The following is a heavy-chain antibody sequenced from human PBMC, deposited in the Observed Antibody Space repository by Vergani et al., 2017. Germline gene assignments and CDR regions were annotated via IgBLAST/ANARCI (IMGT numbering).Heavy chain of an antibody. J-gene: IGHJ5*02. CDR1: GFTFSSYS. D-gene: IGHD3-22*01. V-gene: IGHV3-21*01. CDR3: ARDPQHYYDSSGYYLGWFDP. Sequence: EVQLLESGGGLVKPGGSLRLSCAASGFTFSSYSMNWVRQAPGKGLEWVSSISSSSSYIYYADSVKGRFTISRDNAKNSLYLQMNSLRAEDTAVYYCARDPQHYYDSSGYYLGWFDPWGQGTLVTVSS. CDR2: ISSSSSYI.